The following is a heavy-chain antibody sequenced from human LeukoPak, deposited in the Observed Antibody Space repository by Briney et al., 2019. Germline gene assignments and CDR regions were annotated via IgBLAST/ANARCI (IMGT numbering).Heavy chain of an antibody. D-gene: IGHD3-9*01. CDR2: FSPYNGNT. Sequence: SVKLSCKASGSTFTSFGVSSLRRSAGHQREWWGWFSPYNGNTKYAQKLPARVTMTTATPTSTDYMELRSLISDDTAVYYCARDRGTLYYDSLTGYYNDAFDIWGQGTMVTVSS. CDR1: GSTFTSFG. CDR3: ARDRGTLYYDSLTGYYNDAFDI. V-gene: IGHV1-18*01. J-gene: IGHJ3*02.